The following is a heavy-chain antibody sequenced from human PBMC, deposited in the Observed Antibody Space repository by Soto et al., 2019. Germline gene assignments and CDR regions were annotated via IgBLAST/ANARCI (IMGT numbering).Heavy chain of an antibody. CDR2: IYYSGST. V-gene: IGHV4-39*01. J-gene: IGHJ6*03. CDR3: ARTYGSGSYYNMPRGYYYYMDV. Sequence: SETLSLTCTVSGGSISSSSYYWGWIRQPPGKGLEWIGSIYYSGSTYYNPSLKSRVTISVDTSKNQFSLKLSSVTAADTAVYYCARTYGSGSYYNMPRGYYYYMDVWGKGTTVTVSS. D-gene: IGHD3-10*01. CDR1: GGSISSSSYY.